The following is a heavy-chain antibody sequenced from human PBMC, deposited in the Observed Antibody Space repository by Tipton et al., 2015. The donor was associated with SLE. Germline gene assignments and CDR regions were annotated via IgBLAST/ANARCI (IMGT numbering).Heavy chain of an antibody. CDR1: GFSVDDHA. J-gene: IGHJ1*01. V-gene: IGHV3-49*04. CDR2: IRSKRYGGTT. CDR3: AKAPYCGGDCYGAEYFQH. Sequence: SLRLSCQVSGFSVDDHAMSWVRQAPGKGLEWVGLIRSKRYGGTTEYAASVRGRFSISRDESKGFIYLQMNSLKIEDTAVYYCAKAPYCGGDCYGAEYFQHWGQGTLVTVSS. D-gene: IGHD2-21*01.